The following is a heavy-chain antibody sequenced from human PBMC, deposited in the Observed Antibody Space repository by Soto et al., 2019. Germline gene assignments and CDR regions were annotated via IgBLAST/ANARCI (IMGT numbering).Heavy chain of an antibody. CDR1: GFTFSDYY. D-gene: IGHD2-15*01. J-gene: IGHJ4*02. V-gene: IGHV3-11*05. Sequence: QVQLVESGGGLVKPGGSLRLSCAASGFTFSDYYMSWIRQAPGKGLEWVSYVSSGSSYTNYADSVRGRFTSSRDNAKNXXYLELNSLRAEDMAVYYWARVPDGSQSGARYYVDYWGQGTLVTVSS. CDR3: ARVPDGSQSGARYYVDY. CDR2: VSSGSSYT.